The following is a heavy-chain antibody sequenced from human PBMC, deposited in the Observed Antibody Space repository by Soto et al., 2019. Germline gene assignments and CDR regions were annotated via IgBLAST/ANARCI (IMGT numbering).Heavy chain of an antibody. CDR3: AKAIIAARPYNCYYMYV. V-gene: IGHV3-33*06. Sequence: QVQLVESGGGVVQPGRSLRLSCAASGFTFSNSGMHWVRQAPGKGLEWVAVIWYDGSNKYYADSVKGRFTISRDNSKNTLYLQMNSLRAEDTAVYYCAKAIIAARPYNCYYMYVWGKVTTVTV. D-gene: IGHD6-6*01. CDR1: GFTFSNSG. CDR2: IWYDGSNK. J-gene: IGHJ6*03.